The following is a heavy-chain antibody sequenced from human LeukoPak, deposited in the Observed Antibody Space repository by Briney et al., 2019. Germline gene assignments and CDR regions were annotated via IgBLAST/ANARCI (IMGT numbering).Heavy chain of an antibody. CDR2: IYYSGNS. D-gene: IGHD6-19*01. CDR1: GYSISRSNW. Sequence: SETLSLTCAVSGYSISRSNWWGWIRLPPGKELEWIGFIYYSGNSNYNPSLKSRVTMSVDTSKNQFSLKLSSVTALDTAVYYCARKMSRTVAALGDAFDIWGQGTMVTVSS. V-gene: IGHV4-28*06. CDR3: ARKMSRTVAALGDAFDI. J-gene: IGHJ3*02.